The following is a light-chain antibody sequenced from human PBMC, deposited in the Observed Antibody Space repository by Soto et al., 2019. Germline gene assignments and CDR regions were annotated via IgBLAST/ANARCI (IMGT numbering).Light chain of an antibody. CDR3: QQYCISPET. V-gene: IGKV3-20*01. Sequence: EIVLTQSPGTLSLSPGERATLSCRASQSIYKNYLSWYQQRPGQAPRLLISFSSTRATGTPDRFSGGGSGTDFTLTISRLEPEDFAVYYCQQYCISPETFGQGTKVEI. CDR1: QSIYKNY. CDR2: FSS. J-gene: IGKJ1*01.